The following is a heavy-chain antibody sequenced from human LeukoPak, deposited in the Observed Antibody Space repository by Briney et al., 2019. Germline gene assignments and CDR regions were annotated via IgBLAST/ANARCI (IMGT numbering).Heavy chain of an antibody. CDR3: AKDHESDGYPCLDH. J-gene: IGHJ4*02. CDR2: ISASGP. D-gene: IGHD3-22*01. CDR1: GFTFSRLA. Sequence: SGGSLRLSCAASGFTFSRLAVTWVRQAPGKGLEWVSTISASGPYYADAVRGRFTISRDNSRNTLSLQMDSLRAEDTAVYYCAKDHESDGYPCLDHWGLGNLVTVSS. V-gene: IGHV3-23*01.